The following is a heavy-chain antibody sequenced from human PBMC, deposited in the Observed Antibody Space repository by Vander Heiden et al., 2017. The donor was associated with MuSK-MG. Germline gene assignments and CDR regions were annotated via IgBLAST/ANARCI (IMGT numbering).Heavy chain of an antibody. J-gene: IGHJ6*03. CDR2: IRSNAYEGTA. V-gene: IGHV3-49*03. Sequence: EVQLVASGGGLVQPGRSLRLSCTTPGFTVADYATSWFRQAPAKALDWVGFIRSNAYEGTAEYGASGKSRITNSRDDSKSIAYRQMNSLKTEDAAVYYCTREGGRVHYYYIDVWGKGTTVTVSS. CDR3: TREGGRVHYYYIDV. D-gene: IGHD3-16*01. CDR1: GFTVADYA.